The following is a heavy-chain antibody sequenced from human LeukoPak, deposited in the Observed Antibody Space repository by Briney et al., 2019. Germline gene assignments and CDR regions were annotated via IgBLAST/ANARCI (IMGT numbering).Heavy chain of an antibody. J-gene: IGHJ4*02. CDR2: ISDTSTTI. Sequence: GGSLRLSCVASGFTFSKYNMNWVRQAPGKGLEWVSYISDTSTTIYYADSLKGRFTISRDNAKNSLYLQMNSLRAEDTAVYYCARGSFYYDSSGYLEYWGQGTLVTVSS. V-gene: IGHV3-48*01. D-gene: IGHD3-22*01. CDR1: GFTFSKYN. CDR3: ARGSFYYDSSGYLEY.